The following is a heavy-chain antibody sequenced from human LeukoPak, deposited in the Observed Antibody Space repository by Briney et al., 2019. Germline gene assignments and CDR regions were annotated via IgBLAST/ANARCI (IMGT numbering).Heavy chain of an antibody. CDR2: INTGNGNT. Sequence: GASVKVSCKASGYTFTNYALHWVRQAPGQRLEWMGWINTGNGNTKYSQKFQGRVTITRATSASTAYMELSSLRSEDTAVYYCARVSLGNEPGSPQNYYYYGMDVWGQGTTVTVSS. J-gene: IGHJ6*02. V-gene: IGHV1-3*04. CDR3: ARVSLGNEPGSPQNYYYYGMDV. CDR1: GYTFTNYA.